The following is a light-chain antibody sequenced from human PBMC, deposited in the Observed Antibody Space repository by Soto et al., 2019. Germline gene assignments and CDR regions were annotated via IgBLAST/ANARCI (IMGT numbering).Light chain of an antibody. J-gene: IGKJ5*01. V-gene: IGKV1-13*02. CDR2: DAS. CDR3: QQFNSYRIT. Sequence: ASQLTQSPSSLSASVGDRVTITCRASQGISSALAWYQQKPGKAPKLLIYDASSLESGVPSRFSGSGSGTDFTLTISNLQPEDFATYYCQQFNSYRITFGQGTRLEIK. CDR1: QGISSA.